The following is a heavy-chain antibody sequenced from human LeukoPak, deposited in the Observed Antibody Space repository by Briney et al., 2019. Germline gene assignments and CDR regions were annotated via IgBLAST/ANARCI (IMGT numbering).Heavy chain of an antibody. D-gene: IGHD2-2*01. J-gene: IGHJ3*02. CDR1: GFTLSSYW. Sequence: GGSLRLSCGASGFTLSSYWMTWVRQAPGKGLEWVANIKEDGSKKYYVESVRGRFTISRDNAENSLYLQMNSLRAEDTAVYYCASGRLGQCSRTSCYDDDFDIWAKGQWSPSLQ. CDR3: ASGRLGQCSRTSCYDDDFDI. V-gene: IGHV3-7*01. CDR2: IKEDGSKK.